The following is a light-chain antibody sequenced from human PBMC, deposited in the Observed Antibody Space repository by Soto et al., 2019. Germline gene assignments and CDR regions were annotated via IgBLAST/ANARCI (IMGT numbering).Light chain of an antibody. Sequence: IQMTQAPNTLSASVGDSVSVTCRASENVNGHLAWYQQKPGKAPKLLIYEASILESGVPSRFSGSGFGTEFTLTINGLLPEDFATYYCQQLNSYPLTFGGGTKVDIK. V-gene: IGKV1-5*03. J-gene: IGKJ4*01. CDR2: EAS. CDR3: QQLNSYPLT. CDR1: ENVNGH.